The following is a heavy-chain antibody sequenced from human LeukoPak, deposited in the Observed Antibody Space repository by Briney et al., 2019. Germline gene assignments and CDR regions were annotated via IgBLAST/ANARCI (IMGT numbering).Heavy chain of an antibody. CDR3: ARDPLGSSRPYYFDY. CDR1: GYTFTSYA. D-gene: IGHD6-13*01. J-gene: IGHJ4*02. Sequence: ASVRVSCKASGYTFTSYAMHWVRQAPGQRLEWMGWINAGNGNTKYSQKFQGRVTITRDTSASTAYMELSSLRSEDTAVYYCARDPLGSSRPYYFDYWGQGTLVTVSS. V-gene: IGHV1-3*01. CDR2: INAGNGNT.